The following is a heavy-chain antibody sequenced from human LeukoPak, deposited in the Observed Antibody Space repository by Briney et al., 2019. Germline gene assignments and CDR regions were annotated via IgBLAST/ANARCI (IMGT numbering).Heavy chain of an antibody. J-gene: IGHJ4*02. CDR2: IYYSGST. D-gene: IGHD5-18*01. CDR1: GGSISSSSYY. Sequence: PSETLSLTCTVSGGSISSSSYYWGWIRQPPGKGLEWIGSIYYSGSTHYNPSLKSRVTISVDTSKKQFSLKLSSVTAAYTAVYYCARNHTHEGYGYYFDYWGQGTLITVSS. CDR3: ARNHTHEGYGYYFDY. V-gene: IGHV4-39*01.